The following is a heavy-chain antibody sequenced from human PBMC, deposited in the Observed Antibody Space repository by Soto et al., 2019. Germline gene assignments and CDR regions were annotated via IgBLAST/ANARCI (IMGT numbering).Heavy chain of an antibody. CDR3: AGAAAGGAEYFQH. CDR2: ISYDGSNK. J-gene: IGHJ1*01. Sequence: PGGSLRLSCAASGFTFSSYGMRWVRQAPGKGLEWVAVISYDGSNKYYADSVKGRFTISRDNSKNTLYLQMNSLRAEDTAVYYCAGAAAGGAEYFQHWGQGTLVTVSS. D-gene: IGHD6-13*01. V-gene: IGHV3-30*03. CDR1: GFTFSSYG.